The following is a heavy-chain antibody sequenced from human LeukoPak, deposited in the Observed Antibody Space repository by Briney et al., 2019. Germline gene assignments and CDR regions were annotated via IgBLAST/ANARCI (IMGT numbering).Heavy chain of an antibody. CDR2: INADGRAE. Sequence: GGSLRLSCAASGFTFNKSWMTWVRQTPGKGLEWVANINADGRAEYYVDSVKGQFAISRDNAKSSVFLQMNNLRAEDTAVYYCAKWGSTWGFDNWGQGTLVTVSS. V-gene: IGHV3-7*01. CDR1: GFTFNKSW. CDR3: AKWGSTWGFDN. D-gene: IGHD7-27*01. J-gene: IGHJ4*02.